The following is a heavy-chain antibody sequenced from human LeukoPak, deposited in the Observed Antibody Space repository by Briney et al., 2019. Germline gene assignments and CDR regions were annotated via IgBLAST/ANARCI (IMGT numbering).Heavy chain of an antibody. V-gene: IGHV3-23*01. Sequence: GGSLRLSCAASGFSFSTHAMTWVRQAPGKGLEWVSAISDSGGYTYSADSVKGRFTISRDNSKNTVYLQMNSLRVEDTAVYYCASKFGESYHYYYGLDVWGQGTTVTVSS. D-gene: IGHD3-10*01. CDR3: ASKFGESYHYYYGLDV. CDR1: GFSFSTHA. CDR2: ISDSGGYT. J-gene: IGHJ6*02.